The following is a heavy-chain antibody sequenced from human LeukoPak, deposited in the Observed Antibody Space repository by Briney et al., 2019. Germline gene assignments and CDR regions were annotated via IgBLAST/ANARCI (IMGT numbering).Heavy chain of an antibody. Sequence: ASVKVSCKAYGYTFTGYYLHWVRQAPGQGLEWMGWINPNSGGTNYAQKFQGRVTMTRDTSISTAYMELSRLRSDDTAVYYCARSAGRYDAFDIWGQGTMVTVSS. CDR1: GYTFTGYY. CDR2: INPNSGGT. V-gene: IGHV1-2*02. CDR3: ARSAGRYDAFDI. J-gene: IGHJ3*02.